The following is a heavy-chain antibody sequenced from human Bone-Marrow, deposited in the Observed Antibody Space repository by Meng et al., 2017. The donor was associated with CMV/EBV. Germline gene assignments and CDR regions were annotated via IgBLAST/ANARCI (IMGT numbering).Heavy chain of an antibody. D-gene: IGHD3-10*01. V-gene: IGHV4-59*01. CDR3: ARPRLVRGVTAIDY. J-gene: IGHJ4*02. CDR2: IYYSGST. CDR1: GGSISSYY. Sequence: SETLSLTCTVSGGSISSYYWSWIRQPPGKGLEWIGYIYYSGSTNYNPSLKSRVTISVDTSKNQFSLKLSSVTAADTAVYYCARPRLVRGVTAIDYWGQGTLVTVSS.